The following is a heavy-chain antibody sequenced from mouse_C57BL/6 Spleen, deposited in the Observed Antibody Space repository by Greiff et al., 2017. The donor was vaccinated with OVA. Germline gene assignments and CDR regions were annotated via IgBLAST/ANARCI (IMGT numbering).Heavy chain of an antibody. CDR2: ILPGSGST. CDR3: ARRGKNMVTTDYFDY. Sequence: QVQLQQSGAELMKPGASVKLSCKATGYTFTGYWIEWVKQRPGHGLEWIGEILPGSGSTNYNEKFKGKATFTADKSSNTAYMQLSSLTTQDSAIYYCARRGKNMVTTDYFDYWGQGTTLTVSS. J-gene: IGHJ2*01. V-gene: IGHV1-9*01. D-gene: IGHD2-2*01. CDR1: GYTFTGYW.